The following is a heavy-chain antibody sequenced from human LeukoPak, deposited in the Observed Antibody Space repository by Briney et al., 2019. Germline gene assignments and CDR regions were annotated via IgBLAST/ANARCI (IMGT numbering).Heavy chain of an antibody. J-gene: IGHJ4*02. Sequence: ASVKVSCKASGYTFTGYYMHWVRQAPGQGLEWMGRINPNSGGTNYAQKFQGRVTMTRDTSISTAYMELSRLRSDDTAVYYCARDLYQRAVDIYYFDYWGQGTLVTVSS. CDR3: ARDLYQRAVDIYYFDY. D-gene: IGHD6-19*01. V-gene: IGHV1-2*06. CDR2: INPNSGGT. CDR1: GYTFTGYY.